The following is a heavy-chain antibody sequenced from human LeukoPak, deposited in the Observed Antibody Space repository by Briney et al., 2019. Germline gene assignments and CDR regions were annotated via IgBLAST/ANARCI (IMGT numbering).Heavy chain of an antibody. D-gene: IGHD3-22*01. CDR2: VYYSGST. CDR3: ARRDHSGYYYF. Sequence: SETLSLTCTVSGGSISSYYWSWIRQPPGKGLEWIGYVYYSGSTNYNPSLTSRVTISVDTSKNQFSLKLSSVTAADTAVYYCARRDHSGYYYFWGQGTLVTVSS. CDR1: GGSISSYY. J-gene: IGHJ4*02. V-gene: IGHV4-59*08.